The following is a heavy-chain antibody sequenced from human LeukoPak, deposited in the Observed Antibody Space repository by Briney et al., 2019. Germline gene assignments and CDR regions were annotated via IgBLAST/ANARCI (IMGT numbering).Heavy chain of an antibody. CDR2: IRYDGSIK. V-gene: IGHV3-30*02. J-gene: IGHJ4*02. CDR3: VTEVSGSFPT. CDR1: GFTFSSYG. Sequence: GGSLRLSCAASGFTFSSYGMHWVRQAPGKGLEWVAFIRYDGSIKYYTDSVKDRFTISRDNSRNTLYLQMNSLKNEDTAVYYCVTEVSGSFPTWGQGTLVTVSS. D-gene: IGHD1-26*01.